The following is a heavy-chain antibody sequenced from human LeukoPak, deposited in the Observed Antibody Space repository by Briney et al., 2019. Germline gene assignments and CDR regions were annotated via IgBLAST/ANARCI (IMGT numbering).Heavy chain of an antibody. CDR1: GYTFTAYY. J-gene: IGHJ4*02. CDR3: ARERRFGELLLFDY. CDR2: INASSGGT. V-gene: IGHV1-2*06. D-gene: IGHD3-10*01. Sequence: ASVKVSCKASGYTFTAYYVHWVRQAPGQGLEWMGRINASSGGTNFAQRFQGRVTMTRDTPISTAYMELSRLRSDDTAVYYCARERRFGELLLFDYWGQGTLVTVSS.